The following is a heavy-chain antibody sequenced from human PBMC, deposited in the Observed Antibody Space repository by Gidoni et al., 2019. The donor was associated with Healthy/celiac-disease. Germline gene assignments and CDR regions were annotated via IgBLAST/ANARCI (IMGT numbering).Heavy chain of an antibody. CDR2: INHSGST. V-gene: IGHV4-34*01. J-gene: IGHJ4*02. CDR1: GGSFSGYY. Sequence: QVQLQQWGAGLLKPSETLSLTCAVYGGSFSGYYWSWIRQPPGKGLEWIGEINHSGSTNYNPSLKSRVTISVDTSKNQFSLKLSSVTAADTAVYYCARVKALGARGVLDYWGQGTLVTVSS. CDR3: ARVKALGARGVLDY. D-gene: IGHD1-26*01.